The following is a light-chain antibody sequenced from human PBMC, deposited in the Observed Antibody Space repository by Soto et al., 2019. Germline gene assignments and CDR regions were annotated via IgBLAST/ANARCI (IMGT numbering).Light chain of an antibody. CDR1: QGINNY. CDR3: QKYNSAPHT. CDR2: AAS. J-gene: IGKJ1*01. Sequence: DIQMTQSRSSLSASVGDRVTITCRASQGINNYLAWYQQKPGKVPKLLINAASTLQSGVPSRISGSGSGTDFTLTFSSLQPEDVATYYCQKYNSAPHTFGQGTKVEIK. V-gene: IGKV1-27*01.